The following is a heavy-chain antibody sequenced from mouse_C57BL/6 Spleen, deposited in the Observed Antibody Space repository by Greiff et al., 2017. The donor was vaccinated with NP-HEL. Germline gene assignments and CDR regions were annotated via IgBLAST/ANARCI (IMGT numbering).Heavy chain of an antibody. CDR1: GYTFTDYN. Sequence: VQLQQSGPELVKPGASVKIPCKASGYTFTDYNMDWVKQSHGKSLEWIGDINPNNGGTIYNQKFKGKATLTVDKSSSTAYMELSSLTSDDTASYYCARRDDYDDDWYFDVWGTGTTVTVSS. J-gene: IGHJ1*03. CDR3: ARRDDYDDDWYFDV. D-gene: IGHD2-4*01. CDR2: INPNNGGT. V-gene: IGHV1-18*01.